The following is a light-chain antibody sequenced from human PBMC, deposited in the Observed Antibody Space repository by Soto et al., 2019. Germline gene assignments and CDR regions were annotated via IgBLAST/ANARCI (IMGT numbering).Light chain of an antibody. V-gene: IGKV1-8*01. CDR2: AAS. J-gene: IGKJ4*01. Sequence: AIRMTQSPSSFSASTGDRVTITCRASQGISSYLAWYQQKPGKAPKLLIYAASTLQSGVPSRFSGSGSGTDFTLTCSCLQSEDFATYYCQQYYSYPPTFGGGTKVEIK. CDR3: QQYYSYPPT. CDR1: QGISSY.